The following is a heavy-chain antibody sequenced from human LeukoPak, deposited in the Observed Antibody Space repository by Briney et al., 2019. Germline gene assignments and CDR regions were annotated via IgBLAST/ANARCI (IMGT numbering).Heavy chain of an antibody. V-gene: IGHV4-59*01. J-gene: IGHJ4*02. D-gene: IGHD6-13*01. CDR3: AGGRSSSWYSFLDY. CDR2: IYYSGST. CDR1: GGSISSYY. Sequence: SETLSLTCTVSGGSISSYYWSWIRQPPGKGLEWIGYIYYSGSTNYNPSLKSRVTISVDTSKNQFSLKLSSVTAADTAVYYCAGGRSSSWYSFLDYWGQGTLVTVSS.